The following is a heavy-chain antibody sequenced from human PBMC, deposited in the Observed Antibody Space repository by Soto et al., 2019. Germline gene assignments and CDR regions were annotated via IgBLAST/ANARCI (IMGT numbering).Heavy chain of an antibody. V-gene: IGHV1-2*02. Sequence: SVKVSCKASGYTFTGHYIHWVRQAPEQGPEWMGEIGPESGATRYAQKFQGRVTMTRDMSITKVYMELNNLSPDDTAVYYCGRGRSGQIVVFYWGQGAPVTVSS. CDR2: IGPESGAT. J-gene: IGHJ4*02. D-gene: IGHD3-22*01. CDR1: GYTFTGHY. CDR3: GRGRSGQIVVFY.